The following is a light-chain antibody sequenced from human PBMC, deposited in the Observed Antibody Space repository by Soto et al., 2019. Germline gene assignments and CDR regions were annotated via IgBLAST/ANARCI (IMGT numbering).Light chain of an antibody. CDR2: AAS. J-gene: IGKJ1*01. CDR1: QSISSY. Sequence: IQMTQSPASLSASVADRVTITCRASQSISSYLNWYQQKPGKAPKLLIYAASSLQSGVPSRFSGSGSGTDFTLTISSLQPEDFTTYYCQQSYSTPQTFGQGTKVDIK. CDR3: QQSYSTPQT. V-gene: IGKV1-39*01.